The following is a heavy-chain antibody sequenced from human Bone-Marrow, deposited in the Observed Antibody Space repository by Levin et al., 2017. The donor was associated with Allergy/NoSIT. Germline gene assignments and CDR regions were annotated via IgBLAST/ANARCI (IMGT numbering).Heavy chain of an antibody. Sequence: QSGGSLRLSCAASGFTFSSYAMHWVRQAPGKGLEWVAVISYDGSNKYYADSVKGRFTISRDNSKNTLYLQMNSLRAEDTAVYYCARDPISARFGELLYYFDYWGQGTLVTVSS. V-gene: IGHV3-30-3*01. D-gene: IGHD3-10*01. CDR3: ARDPISARFGELLYYFDY. CDR1: GFTFSSYA. CDR2: ISYDGSNK. J-gene: IGHJ4*02.